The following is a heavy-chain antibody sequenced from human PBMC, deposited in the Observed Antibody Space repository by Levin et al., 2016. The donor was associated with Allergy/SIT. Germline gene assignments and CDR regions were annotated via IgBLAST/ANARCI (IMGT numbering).Heavy chain of an antibody. D-gene: IGHD6-19*01. CDR2: INHSGST. V-gene: IGHV4-34*01. Sequence: GSLRLSCAVYGGSFSGYYWSWIRQPPGKGLEWIGEINHSGSTNYNPSLKSRVTISVDTSKNQFSLKLSSVTAADTAVYYCARGLGSGWRQNAYYFDYWGQGTLVTVSS. J-gene: IGHJ4*02. CDR3: ARGLGSGWRQNAYYFDY. CDR1: GGSFSGYY.